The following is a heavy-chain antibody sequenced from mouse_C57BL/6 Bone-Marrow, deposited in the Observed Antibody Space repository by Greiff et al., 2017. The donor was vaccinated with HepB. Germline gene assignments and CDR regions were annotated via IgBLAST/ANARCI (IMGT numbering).Heavy chain of an antibody. J-gene: IGHJ2*01. V-gene: IGHV1-82*01. CDR2: IYPGAGDT. CDR1: GYAFSSSW. Sequence: VQLQQSGPELVQPGASVKISCTASGYAFSSSWMNWVKQRPGKGLEWIGRIYPGAGDTNYNGKFKGKATRTADKSSSTAYMHLSSLTSEDSAVYFCAVYGNYDYWGQGTTLTVSS. CDR3: AVYGNYDY. D-gene: IGHD2-1*01.